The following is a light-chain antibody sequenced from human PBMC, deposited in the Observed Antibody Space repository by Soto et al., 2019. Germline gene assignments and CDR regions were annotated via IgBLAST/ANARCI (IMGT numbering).Light chain of an antibody. CDR2: GAS. V-gene: IGKV3-20*01. CDR3: QQYGSSPQT. J-gene: IGKJ1*01. CDR1: QSVSSSY. Sequence: EILLTQSPGTLSLSPGERATLSCRASQSVSSSYLAWYQQKPGQAPRLLIYGASSRDTGIPDRFSGSWSGTDFTLPISRLEPEDFEVYYCQQYGSSPQTFGQGTKVDIK.